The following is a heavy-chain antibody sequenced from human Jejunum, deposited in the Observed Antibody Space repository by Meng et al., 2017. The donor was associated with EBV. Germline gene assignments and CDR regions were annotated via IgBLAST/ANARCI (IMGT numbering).Heavy chain of an antibody. D-gene: IGHD5-12*01. CDR2: LYYAGKA. Sequence: QVQREEAGPGLVKPSEPLSLTCSGSGDSVTGYNYWIWIRQPPGKGLEWIGNLYYAGKAIYKPSLQSRVTISVDTSKNQISLKVTSVTAADTAIYYCARGRGYDYGDSWGQGTLVTVSS. V-gene: IGHV4-61*01. CDR1: GDSVTGYNY. J-gene: IGHJ5*02. CDR3: ARGRGYDYGDS.